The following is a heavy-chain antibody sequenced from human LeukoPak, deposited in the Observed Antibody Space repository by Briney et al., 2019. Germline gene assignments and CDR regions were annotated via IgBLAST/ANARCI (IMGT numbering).Heavy chain of an antibody. D-gene: IGHD3-9*01. CDR1: GYTFTSYG. CDR2: ISAYNGNT. J-gene: IGHJ4*02. Sequence: ASVKVSCKASGYTFTSYGISWVRQAPGQGLEWMGWISAYNGNTNYAQKLQGRVTMTTDTSTSTAYMELRSLRSDDTAVYYCARSSRYFDWLFSNFDYWGQGTLVTVSS. V-gene: IGHV1-18*01. CDR3: ARSSRYFDWLFSNFDY.